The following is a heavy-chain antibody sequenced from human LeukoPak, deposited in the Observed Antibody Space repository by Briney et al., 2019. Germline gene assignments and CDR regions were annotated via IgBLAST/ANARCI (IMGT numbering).Heavy chain of an antibody. CDR2: IIPIFGTA. Sequence: SVKVSCKASGGTFISYAISWVRQAPGQGLEWMGGIIPIFGTANYAQKFQGRVTITTDESTSTAYMELSSLRSEDTAVYYCARVVGIVVVPAAIRTGWFDPWGQGTLVTVSS. D-gene: IGHD2-2*02. CDR3: ARVVGIVVVPAAIRTGWFDP. J-gene: IGHJ5*02. V-gene: IGHV1-69*05. CDR1: GGTFISYA.